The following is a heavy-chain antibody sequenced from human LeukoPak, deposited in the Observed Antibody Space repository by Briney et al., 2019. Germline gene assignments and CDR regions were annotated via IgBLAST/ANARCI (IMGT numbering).Heavy chain of an antibody. CDR3: ARYMVGTMFDY. J-gene: IGHJ4*02. Sequence: SETLSLTCTVSGGSISSSSYYWGWIRQPPGKGLEWIGSIYSGSTHYNPSLKSQVTISADTPNNQFSLKLSSVTAADTAVYYCARYMVGTMFDYWGQGTLVTVSS. D-gene: IGHD5-12*01. CDR1: GGSISSSSYY. CDR2: IYSGST. V-gene: IGHV4-39*01.